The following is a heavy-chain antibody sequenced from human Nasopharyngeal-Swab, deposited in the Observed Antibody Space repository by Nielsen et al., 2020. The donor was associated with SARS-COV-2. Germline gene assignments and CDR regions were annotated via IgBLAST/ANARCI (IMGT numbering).Heavy chain of an antibody. J-gene: IGHJ6*03. CDR2: ISYDGSNK. CDR1: GFTFSSYG. Sequence: GGSLRLSCAASGFTFSSYGMHWVRQAPGKGLEWVAVISYDGSNKYYADSVKGRFTISRDNSKNTLYLQMNSLRAEDTAVYYCAEDAYSSSSGLPYYYYYMDVWGKGTTVTVSS. CDR3: AEDAYSSSSGLPYYYYYMDV. V-gene: IGHV3-30*18. D-gene: IGHD6-6*01.